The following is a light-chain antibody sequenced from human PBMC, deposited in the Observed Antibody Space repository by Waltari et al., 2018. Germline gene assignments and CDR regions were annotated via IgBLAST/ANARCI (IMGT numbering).Light chain of an antibody. V-gene: IGKV3-20*01. Sequence: IVLTQSPGTLSLSPGEIATLPCRASQSVSSSYLAWYQQTPGQAPRLLIYGASSRATGIPDRFSGSGSGTDFTLTISRLEPEDFAVYYCQQYGSSPHTFGQGTKLEIK. J-gene: IGKJ2*01. CDR2: GAS. CDR1: QSVSSSY. CDR3: QQYGSSPHT.